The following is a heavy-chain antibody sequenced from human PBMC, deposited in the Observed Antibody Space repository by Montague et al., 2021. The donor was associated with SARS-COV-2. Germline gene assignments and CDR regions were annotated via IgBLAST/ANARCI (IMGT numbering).Heavy chain of an antibody. J-gene: IGHJ3*02. CDR2: IYYSGST. V-gene: IGHV4-59*08. Sequence: SETLSLTCTVSGGSISSYYWSWIRQPPGKGLEWIGYIYYSGSTNXNPSLKSRVTISVDTSKNQSSLKLSSVTAADTAVYYCARQRRYQLPITIFGVVMADAFDIWGQGTMVTVSS. D-gene: IGHD3-3*01. CDR3: ARQRRYQLPITIFGVVMADAFDI. CDR1: GGSISSYY.